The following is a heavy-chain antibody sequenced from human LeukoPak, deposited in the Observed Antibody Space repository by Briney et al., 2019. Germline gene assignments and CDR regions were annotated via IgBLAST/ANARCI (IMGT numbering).Heavy chain of an antibody. CDR2: TSTYNGNT. D-gene: IGHD5-18*01. V-gene: IGHV1-18*04. CDR3: ARAIRGYSYGDWYYYGMDV. Sequence: ASVTVSCKASAYTFTIYGIGWVRQAPGQGLEWMGWTSTYNGNTNYAQKLQGRVTMTTGTSTSTAYMELRSLRSDDTAVYYCARAIRGYSYGDWYYYGMDVWGKGTTVTVSS. CDR1: AYTFTIYG. J-gene: IGHJ6*04.